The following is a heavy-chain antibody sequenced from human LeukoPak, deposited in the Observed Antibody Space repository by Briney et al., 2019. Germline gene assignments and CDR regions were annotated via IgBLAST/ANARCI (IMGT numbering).Heavy chain of an antibody. CDR3: AGGRRGYSYGRYYFDY. D-gene: IGHD5-18*01. CDR1: GYTFTSYG. J-gene: IGHJ4*02. CDR2: ISAYNGNT. Sequence: ASVKVLCKASGYTFTSYGISWVRQAPGQGLEWMGWISAYNGNTNYAQKFQGRVTITADKSTSTAYMELSSLRSEDTAVYYCAGGRRGYSYGRYYFDYWGQGTLVTVSS. V-gene: IGHV1-18*01.